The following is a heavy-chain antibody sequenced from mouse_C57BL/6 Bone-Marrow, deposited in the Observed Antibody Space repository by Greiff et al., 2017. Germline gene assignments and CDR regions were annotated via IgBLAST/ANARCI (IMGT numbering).Heavy chain of an antibody. CDR3: TIYYGSSAWFAY. CDR1: GYTFTSYW. CDR2: IYPGNSDT. J-gene: IGHJ3*01. V-gene: IGHV1-5*01. D-gene: IGHD1-1*01. Sequence: VHVKQSGTVLARPGASVKMSCKTSGYTFTSYWMHWVKQRPGQGLEWIGAIYPGNSDTSYNQKFKGKAKLTAVTSASTAYMELSSLTNEDSAVYYCTIYYGSSAWFAYWGQGTLVTVSA.